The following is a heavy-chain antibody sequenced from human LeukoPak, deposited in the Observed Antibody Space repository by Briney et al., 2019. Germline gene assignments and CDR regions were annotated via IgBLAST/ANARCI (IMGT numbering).Heavy chain of an antibody. CDR2: IYYSGST. CDR1: GGSISSYY. Sequence: NPSETLSLTCTVSGGSISSYYWSWIRQPPGKGLEWIGYIYYSGSTNYNPSLKSRVTISVDTSKNQFSLKLSSVTAADTAVYYCASSSETPYYFDYWGQGTLVTVSS. CDR3: ASSSETPYYFDY. V-gene: IGHV4-59*01. D-gene: IGHD6-6*01. J-gene: IGHJ4*02.